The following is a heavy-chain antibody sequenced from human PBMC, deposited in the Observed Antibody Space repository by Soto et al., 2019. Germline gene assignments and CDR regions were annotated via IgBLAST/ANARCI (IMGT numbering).Heavy chain of an antibody. CDR1: GFTFRTYG. D-gene: IGHD6-19*01. J-gene: IGHJ4*02. CDR2: ISYDGSNK. CDR3: ARATTDVYSSGGY. Sequence: GGSLRLSCAASGFTFRTYGMHWVRQAPGKGLEWAAVISYDGSNKYYADSVKGRFTISRDNSKNALYLQMNSLRAEDTAVYYCARATTDVYSSGGYWGQGTLVTVSS. V-gene: IGHV3-30*03.